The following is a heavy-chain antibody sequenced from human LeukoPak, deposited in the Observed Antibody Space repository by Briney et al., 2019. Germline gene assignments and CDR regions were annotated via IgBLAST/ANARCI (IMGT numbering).Heavy chain of an antibody. CDR1: GFPFTNNW. CDR3: AGARYCADTICHIGGGLDV. Sequence: GGSLRLSCAASGFPFTNNWMTWVRQAPGKGLEWVATIMQDGRETYYVESVKGRFTISRDNARDSVYLQMTFLRAEDAAVYYCAGARYCADTICHIGGGLDVWGPGTTVTVSS. V-gene: IGHV3-7*04. J-gene: IGHJ6*02. CDR2: IMQDGRET. D-gene: IGHD2-8*02.